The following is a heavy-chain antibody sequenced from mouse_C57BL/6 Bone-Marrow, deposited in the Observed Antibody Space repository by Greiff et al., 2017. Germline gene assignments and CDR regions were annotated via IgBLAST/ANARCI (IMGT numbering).Heavy chain of an antibody. D-gene: IGHD2-12*01. J-gene: IGHJ4*01. CDR2: IYPGDGDT. CDR1: GYAFSSYW. V-gene: IGHV1-80*01. Sequence: QVQLQQSGAELVKPGASVKISCKASGYAFSSYWMNWVKQRPGKGLEWIGQIYPGDGDTNYNGKFKGKATLTADKSYSTAYLQLSSLTAEDSAVYFGSRCPDSPYAMDYWGQGTSVTVSS. CDR3: SRCPDSPYAMDY.